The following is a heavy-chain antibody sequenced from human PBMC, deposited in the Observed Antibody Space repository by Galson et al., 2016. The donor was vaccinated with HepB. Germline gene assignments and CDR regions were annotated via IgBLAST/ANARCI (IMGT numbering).Heavy chain of an antibody. CDR2: IHWSGPT. Sequence: SETLSLTCTVSGGPITGYFWSWIRQPPGKRLQWIGYIHWSGPTIYSPSLRSRGTMSVDTSQNQFSLKLHFVTAADTAVYYCARHHELHFFQNGVDVWDQGTTFTVSS. V-gene: IGHV4-59*01. D-gene: IGHD1-7*01. CDR1: GGPITGYF. CDR3: ARHHELHFFQNGVDV. J-gene: IGHJ6*02.